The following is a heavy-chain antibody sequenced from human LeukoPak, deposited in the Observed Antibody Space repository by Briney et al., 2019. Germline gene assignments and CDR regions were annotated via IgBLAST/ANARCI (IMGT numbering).Heavy chain of an antibody. D-gene: IGHD3-10*01. CDR3: AKAFGFGELSPFDY. V-gene: IGHV3-9*01. J-gene: IGHJ4*02. Sequence: GGSLRLSCAASGVTFSSYAMSWVRQAPGKGLEWVSGISWNSGSIGYADSVKGRFTISRDNAKNSLYLQMNSLRAEDTALYYCAKAFGFGELSPFDYWGQGTLVTVSS. CDR1: GVTFSSYA. CDR2: ISWNSGSI.